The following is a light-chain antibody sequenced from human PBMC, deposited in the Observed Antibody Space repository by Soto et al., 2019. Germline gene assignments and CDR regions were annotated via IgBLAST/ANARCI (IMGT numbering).Light chain of an antibody. CDR3: QQYSVYWT. CDR2: DAS. CDR1: QSVSTR. Sequence: DIQMTQSPSSLSASVGDRVTIICRASQSVSTRLAWYQQKPGKAPKVLIYDASSWAGGAPSRFTGSGSGTEFTLTINGLQPDDFATYYRQQYSVYWTFGQGTKVDIK. J-gene: IGKJ1*01. V-gene: IGKV1-5*02.